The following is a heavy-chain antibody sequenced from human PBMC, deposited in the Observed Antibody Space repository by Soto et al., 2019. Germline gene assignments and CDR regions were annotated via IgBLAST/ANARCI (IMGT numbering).Heavy chain of an antibody. CDR2: IYHSGST. D-gene: IGHD3-3*01. J-gene: IGHJ5*02. CDR1: GYSISSGYY. CDR3: ARDRPIFGVVIIRVGWFDP. Sequence: SETLSLTCAVSGYSISSGYYWGWIRQPPGKGLEWIGSIYHSGSTYYNPSLKSRVTISVDTSKNQFSLKLSSVTAADTAVYYCARDRPIFGVVIIRVGWFDPWGQGTLVTVSS. V-gene: IGHV4-38-2*02.